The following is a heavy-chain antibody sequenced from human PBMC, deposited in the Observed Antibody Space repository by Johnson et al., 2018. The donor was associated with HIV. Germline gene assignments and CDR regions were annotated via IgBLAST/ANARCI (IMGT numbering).Heavy chain of an antibody. V-gene: IGHV3-30-3*01. CDR3: ARARDRSSSRDAFDI. CDR2: ISYDGSNK. Sequence: QVQLVESGGGLVQPGGSLRLSCAASGFTFSSYAMHWVRQAPGKGLEWVAVISYDGSNKYYADSVTGRFTISRDNSKNTLYLQMNSLRAEDTAVYYCARARDRSSSRDAFDIWGQGTMVTVSS. CDR1: GFTFSSYA. D-gene: IGHD6-13*01. J-gene: IGHJ3*02.